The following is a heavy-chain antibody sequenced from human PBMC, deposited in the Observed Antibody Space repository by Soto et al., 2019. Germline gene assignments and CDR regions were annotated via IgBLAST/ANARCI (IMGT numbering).Heavy chain of an antibody. J-gene: IGHJ4*02. CDR3: ARARFHDY. Sequence: QVQLQQWGAGLLKSSETLSLTCAVYGGSFSGYYWSWIRQPPGKGLEWIGEINHSGSTNYNPSLKSRVTISVDTSKNQFSLKLSSVTAADTAVYYCARARFHDYWGQGTLVTVSS. V-gene: IGHV4-34*01. D-gene: IGHD2-21*01. CDR1: GGSFSGYY. CDR2: INHSGST.